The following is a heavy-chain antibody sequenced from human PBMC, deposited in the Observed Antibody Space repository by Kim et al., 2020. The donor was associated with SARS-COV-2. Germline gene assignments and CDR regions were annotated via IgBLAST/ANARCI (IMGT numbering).Heavy chain of an antibody. Sequence: SETLSLTCTVSGGSISRYYWNWIRQPPGKGLEWIGYIYYSGSTDYNPSLKSRVTLSVDTSKNQFSLRLSSVTAADTAVYYCARADYYDVTGYYDAFDFCCQGTLVTVSS. CDR1: GGSISRYY. V-gene: IGHV4-59*01. D-gene: IGHD3-22*01. CDR2: IYYSGST. CDR3: ARADYYDVTGYYDAFDF. J-gene: IGHJ4*02.